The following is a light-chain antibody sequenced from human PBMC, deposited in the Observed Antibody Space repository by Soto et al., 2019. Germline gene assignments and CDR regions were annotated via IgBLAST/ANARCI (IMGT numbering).Light chain of an antibody. CDR1: QSVSSSY. V-gene: IGKV3-20*01. CDR2: GAS. Sequence: EIVLPQSPGTLSLSPGERATLSCRASQSVSSSYLAWYQQKPGQAPRLLIYGASSRATGIPDRFSGSGSGTDFTLTINRLEPEDFAVYFCQQYGSSPGTFGQGTKLEIK. J-gene: IGKJ2*01. CDR3: QQYGSSPGT.